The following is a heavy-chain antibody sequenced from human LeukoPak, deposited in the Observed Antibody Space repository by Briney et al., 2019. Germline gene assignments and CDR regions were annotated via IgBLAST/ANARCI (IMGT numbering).Heavy chain of an antibody. J-gene: IGHJ4*02. Sequence: GGSLRLSCEASGFTFSAYAMTWVRQAPGKGLEWVSGISGNGDDTYYADSVKGRFTISRDNSKNTLFLQMNSLRAEDTAVYYCATRYGSGRFWGQGTLVTVSS. D-gene: IGHD3-10*01. CDR1: GFTFSAYA. CDR3: ATRYGSGRF. CDR2: ISGNGDDT. V-gene: IGHV3-23*01.